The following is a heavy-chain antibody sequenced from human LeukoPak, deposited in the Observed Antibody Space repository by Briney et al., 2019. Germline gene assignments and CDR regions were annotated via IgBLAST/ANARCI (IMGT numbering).Heavy chain of an antibody. CDR2: FDPEDGET. Sequence: ASVKVSCKVSGYTLTELSMHWVRQAPGKGLEWMGGFDPEDGETIYAQKFQGRVTMTRDTSTSTVYMELSSLRSEDTAVYYCARPPGYWGQGTLVTVSS. CDR3: ARPPGY. V-gene: IGHV1-24*01. J-gene: IGHJ4*02. CDR1: GYTLTELS. D-gene: IGHD7-27*01.